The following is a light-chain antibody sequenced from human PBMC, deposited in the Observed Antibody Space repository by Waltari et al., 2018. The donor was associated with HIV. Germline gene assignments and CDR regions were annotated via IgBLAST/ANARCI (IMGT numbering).Light chain of an antibody. V-gene: IGKV1-16*02. CDR3: QQYDTFPRT. Sequence: DIQMTQSPSSLSASVGDRVTITCRASQGISKYLAWFQQKPEKTPKSLIYAASKLQSGVPSKFSANGSGTYFTLTISGLQPEDFATYFCQQYDTFPRTFGQGTKLEIK. CDR1: QGISKY. CDR2: AAS. J-gene: IGKJ2*01.